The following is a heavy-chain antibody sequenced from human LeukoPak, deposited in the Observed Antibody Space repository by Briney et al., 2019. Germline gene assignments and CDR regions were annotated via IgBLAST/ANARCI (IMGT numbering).Heavy chain of an antibody. CDR3: ARVLDDSGGYYFILGAFDI. CDR2: INPNSGGT. J-gene: IGHJ3*02. D-gene: IGHD3-22*01. Sequence: ASVKVSCKASGYTFTGYYMHWVRQAPGQGLEWMGWINPNSGGTNYAQKFQGRVTMTRDTSISTAYMEPSRLRSDDTAVYYCARVLDDSGGYYFILGAFDIWGLGTMVTVSS. CDR1: GYTFTGYY. V-gene: IGHV1-2*02.